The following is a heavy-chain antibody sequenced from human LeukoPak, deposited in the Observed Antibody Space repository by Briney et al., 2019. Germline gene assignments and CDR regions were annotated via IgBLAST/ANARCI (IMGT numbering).Heavy chain of an antibody. J-gene: IGHJ4*02. D-gene: IGHD5-12*01. V-gene: IGHV4-39*01. Sequence: GSLRLSCAASGFTVSSNYMSWVRQAPGKGLEWIGSMYYSGSTYYNPSLKSRVTISVDTSKNQFSLKLSSVTAADTAVYYCARRSPGGYETFDYWGQGTLVTVSS. CDR1: GFTVSSNY. CDR2: MYYSGST. CDR3: ARRSPGGYETFDY.